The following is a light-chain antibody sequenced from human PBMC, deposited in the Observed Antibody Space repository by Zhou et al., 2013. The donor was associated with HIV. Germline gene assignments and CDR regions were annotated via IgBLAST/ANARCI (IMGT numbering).Light chain of an antibody. V-gene: IGKV1-27*01. CDR1: QSISSY. J-gene: IGKJ1*01. CDR3: QQYNNVPRT. Sequence: IQMTQSPSTLSASVGDRVTITCRASQSISSYLNWYQQKPGKAPKLLIYDASTLNSGVPSRFIGSGSGTGFTLTITDLQPEDVGSYYCQQYNNVPRTFGQGTKLEI. CDR2: DAS.